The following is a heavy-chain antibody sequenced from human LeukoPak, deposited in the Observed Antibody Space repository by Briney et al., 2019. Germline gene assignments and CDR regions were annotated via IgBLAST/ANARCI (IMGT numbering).Heavy chain of an antibody. CDR3: ARARWVAATKYYFDY. D-gene: IGHD2-15*01. Sequence: KPGGSLRLSCAASGFTFSSYSMNWVRQAPGKGLEWVSSISSSGSYIYYADSVKGRFTISRDNAKNSLYLQMNSLRAEDTAVYYCARARWVAATKYYFDYWGQGTLVTVSS. J-gene: IGHJ4*02. V-gene: IGHV3-21*04. CDR2: ISSSGSYI. CDR1: GFTFSSYS.